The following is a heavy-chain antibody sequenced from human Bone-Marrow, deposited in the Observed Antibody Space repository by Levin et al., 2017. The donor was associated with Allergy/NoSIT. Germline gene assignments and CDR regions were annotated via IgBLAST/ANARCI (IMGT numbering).Heavy chain of an antibody. Sequence: GGSLRLSCAASGFTVSSKYMSWVRQAPGKGLEWVSVIYSGGSTDYADSVKGRFTISRDNSKNTLYLQMNSLRVEDTAVYYCARTPTATTIGRDDYFDYWGQGTLVTVSS. CDR1: GFTVSSKY. CDR2: IYSGGST. D-gene: IGHD4-11*01. CDR3: ARTPTATTIGRDDYFDY. J-gene: IGHJ4*02. V-gene: IGHV3-66*01.